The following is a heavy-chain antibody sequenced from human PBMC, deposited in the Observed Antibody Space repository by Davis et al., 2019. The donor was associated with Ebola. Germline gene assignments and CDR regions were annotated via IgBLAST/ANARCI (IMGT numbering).Heavy chain of an antibody. CDR3: ARGVKVVVAAQYYFDY. J-gene: IGHJ4*02. D-gene: IGHD2-15*01. CDR2: IIPIFGTA. Sequence: SVKVSCKASGGTFSSYAISWVRQAPGQGLEWMGGIIPIFGTANYAQKFQGRVTITADESTSTAYMELSSLRSEDTAVYYCARGVKVVVAAQYYFDYWGQGTLVTVSS. CDR1: GGTFSSYA. V-gene: IGHV1-69*13.